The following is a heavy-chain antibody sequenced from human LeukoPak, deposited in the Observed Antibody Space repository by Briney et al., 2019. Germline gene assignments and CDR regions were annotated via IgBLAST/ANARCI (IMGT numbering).Heavy chain of an antibody. Sequence: SETLSLTCAVSDYSISSGYYWGWIRQPPGKGLEWIGSIYHSGTTYYNPSLKSRVTISVDTSKNQFSLKLSSVTAADTAVYYCARDFNYDSSGYYYRGGAFDIWGQGTMVTVSS. V-gene: IGHV4-38-2*02. CDR3: ARDFNYDSSGYYYRGGAFDI. CDR2: IYHSGTT. J-gene: IGHJ3*02. D-gene: IGHD3-22*01. CDR1: DYSISSGYY.